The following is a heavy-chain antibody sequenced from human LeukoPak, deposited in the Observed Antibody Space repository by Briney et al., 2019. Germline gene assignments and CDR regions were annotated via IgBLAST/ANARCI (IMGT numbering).Heavy chain of an antibody. CDR1: GFTFSSYA. J-gene: IGHJ6*02. CDR2: IIASAGTT. V-gene: IGHV3-23*01. CDR3: AKGLSTVSYYYYGVDV. Sequence: GGSLRLSCAASGFTFSSYAMSWVRQAPGKGLECVSGIIASAGTTYYADSVKGRFAISRDNSKNTVYLQMNSVRAEDTAVYYCAKGLSTVSYYYYGVDVWGQGTTVTVSS. D-gene: IGHD4-17*01.